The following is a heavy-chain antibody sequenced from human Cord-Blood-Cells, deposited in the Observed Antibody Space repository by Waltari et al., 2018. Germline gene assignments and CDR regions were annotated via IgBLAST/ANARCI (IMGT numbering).Heavy chain of an antibody. J-gene: IGHJ5*02. CDR3: ARGGSPYSGYDNWFDP. CDR1: GGSISSYY. CDR2: IYTSGST. Sequence: QVQLQESGPGLVKPSETLSLTCTVSGGSISSYYWSWIRQPAGKGLEWIGRIYTSGSTNYNPSLKRRVTMSVDTSKNQFSLKLSSVTAADTAVYYCARGGSPYSGYDNWFDPWGQGTLVTVSS. D-gene: IGHD5-12*01. V-gene: IGHV4-4*07.